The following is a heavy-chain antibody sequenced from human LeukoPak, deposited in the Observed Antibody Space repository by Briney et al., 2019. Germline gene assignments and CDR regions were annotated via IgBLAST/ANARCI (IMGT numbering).Heavy chain of an antibody. CDR2: INWNGGST. CDR1: GFTFDDYS. D-gene: IGHD3-3*01. CDR3: ARGPGVAFFYYYMDV. J-gene: IGHJ6*03. Sequence: GGSLRLSCAASGFTFDDYSMSWVRQAPGKGLEWVSGINWNGGSTGYADSVKGRFTISRDNAKNSLYLQMNSLRAEDTALYYCARGPGVAFFYYYMDVWGKGTTVTVSS. V-gene: IGHV3-20*04.